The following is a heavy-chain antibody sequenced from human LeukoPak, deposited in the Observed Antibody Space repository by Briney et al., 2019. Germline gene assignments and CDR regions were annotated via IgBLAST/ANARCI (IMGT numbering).Heavy chain of an antibody. V-gene: IGHV3-7*03. CDR3: AREDTYGSPGYFDY. Sequence: GGSLRLSCAASGFTFSSYWMSWVRQAPGKGLEWVANIKQDGSEKYYVDSVKGRFTISRDNAKNSLYLQMNSLRSEDTAVYYCAREDTYGSPGYFDYWGQGTLVTVSS. J-gene: IGHJ4*02. CDR1: GFTFSSYW. D-gene: IGHD3-10*01. CDR2: IKQDGSEK.